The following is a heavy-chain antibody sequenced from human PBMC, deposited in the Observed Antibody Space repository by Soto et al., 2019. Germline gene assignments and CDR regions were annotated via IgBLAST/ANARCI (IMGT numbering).Heavy chain of an antibody. CDR2: ISSSSSYI. CDR3: ARDGIGLRYFDSSYGMDV. Sequence: GGSLRLSCAASGFTFSSYSMNWVRQAPGKGLEWVSSISSSSSYIYYADSVKGRFTISRDNAKNSLYLQMNSLRAEATAVYYCARDGIGLRYFDSSYGMDVWGQGTTVTVSS. V-gene: IGHV3-21*01. D-gene: IGHD3-9*01. CDR1: GFTFSSYS. J-gene: IGHJ6*02.